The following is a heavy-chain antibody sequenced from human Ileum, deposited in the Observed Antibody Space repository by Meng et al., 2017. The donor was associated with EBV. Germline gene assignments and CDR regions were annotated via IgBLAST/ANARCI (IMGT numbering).Heavy chain of an antibody. Sequence: QVQLKESGPVFVNPSETLCPTCTSSGGSISSYYWSWIRQPPGKGLEGIGYIYHSGSTNYTPSLKRRVTISVDTSKNQFALNLGFVTAADTAVYYCARGGWSLDYWGQGTLVTVSS. CDR1: GGSISSYY. D-gene: IGHD2-15*01. J-gene: IGHJ4*02. V-gene: IGHV4-59*08. CDR2: IYHSGST. CDR3: ARGGWSLDY.